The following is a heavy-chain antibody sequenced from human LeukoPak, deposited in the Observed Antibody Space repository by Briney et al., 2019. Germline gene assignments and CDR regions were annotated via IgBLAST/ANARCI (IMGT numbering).Heavy chain of an antibody. CDR1: GYTFTSYD. CDR3: ARVPYIAAAGTYSWYFDL. CDR2: MNPNSGNT. Sequence: ASVKVSCKASGYTFTSYDINWVRQATGQGLEWMGWMNPNSGNTGYAQKFQGRVTMTRNTSISTACMELSSLRSEDTAVYYCARVPYIAAAGTYSWYFDLWGRGTLVTVSS. J-gene: IGHJ2*01. D-gene: IGHD6-13*01. V-gene: IGHV1-8*01.